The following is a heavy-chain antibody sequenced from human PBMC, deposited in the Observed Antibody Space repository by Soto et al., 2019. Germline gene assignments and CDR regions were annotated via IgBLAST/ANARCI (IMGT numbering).Heavy chain of an antibody. V-gene: IGHV3-30-3*01. CDR3: ARGPITMVRGWGLPHFDY. D-gene: IGHD3-10*01. CDR1: GFTFSSYA. CDR2: ISYDGSNK. J-gene: IGHJ4*02. Sequence: QVQLVESGGGVVQPGRSLRLSCAASGFTFSSYAMHWVHQAPGKGLEWVAVISYDGSNKYYADSVKGRFTISRDNSKNTLYLQMNSLRAEDTAVYYCARGPITMVRGWGLPHFDYWGQGTLVTVSS.